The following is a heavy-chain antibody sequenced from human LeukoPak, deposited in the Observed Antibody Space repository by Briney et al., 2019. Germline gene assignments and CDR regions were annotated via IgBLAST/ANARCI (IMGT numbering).Heavy chain of an antibody. J-gene: IGHJ4*02. Sequence: PSETLSLTCTVSGGSISSYYWSWIRQPPGKGLEWIGYIYYSGSTNYNPSLKSRVTISVDTSKNQFSLKLSSVTAADTAVYYCARVTSWDFDYWGQGTLVTVSS. CDR1: GGSISSYY. CDR2: IYYSGST. D-gene: IGHD2-2*01. V-gene: IGHV4-59*01. CDR3: ARVTSWDFDY.